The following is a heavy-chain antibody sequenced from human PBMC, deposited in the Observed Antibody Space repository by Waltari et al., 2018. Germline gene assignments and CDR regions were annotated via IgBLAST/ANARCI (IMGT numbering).Heavy chain of an antibody. CDR2: IYYSGST. J-gene: IGHJ3*02. CDR1: GGSISSSSYY. CDR3: ARLPVYATGQDAFDI. V-gene: IGHV4-39*01. Sequence: QLQLQESGPGLVKPSETLSLTCTVSGGSISSSSYYWGWIRQPPGKGLAWIGSIYYSGSTDYNRSLKSRVTIPVERSKNQFALKLSSVTAADTAVYYCARLPVYATGQDAFDIWGQGTMVTVSS. D-gene: IGHD2-8*01.